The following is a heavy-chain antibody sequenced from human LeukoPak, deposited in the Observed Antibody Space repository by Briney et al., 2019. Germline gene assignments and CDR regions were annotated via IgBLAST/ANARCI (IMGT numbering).Heavy chain of an antibody. J-gene: IGHJ4*02. CDR2: IWYDGSNK. CDR3: ARGGSGSWYNDY. D-gene: IGHD6-13*01. CDR1: GFTFSSYG. Sequence: PGGSLRLSWAASGFTFSSYGMNWVRQAPGKGLEWVAVIWYDGSNKYYGDSVKGRFTISRDNSKNTLYLQLNSLRAEDTAVYYCARGGSGSWYNDYWGQGTLVTVSS. V-gene: IGHV3-33*01.